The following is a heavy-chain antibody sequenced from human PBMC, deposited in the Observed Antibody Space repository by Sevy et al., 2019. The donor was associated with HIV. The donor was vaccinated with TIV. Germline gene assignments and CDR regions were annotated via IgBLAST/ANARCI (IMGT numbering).Heavy chain of an antibody. CDR2: ISYDGNQQ. Sequence: GGSLRLSCAASGFTFSSYGMHWVRQAPGKGLEWVAVISYDGNQQYYVDSVKGRLTISRDNNKNMVYLQMNSLRAEDTAVYYCAKSRYSRDGDFDYWGQGTLVTVSS. D-gene: IGHD2-15*01. V-gene: IGHV3-30*18. CDR3: AKSRYSRDGDFDY. J-gene: IGHJ4*02. CDR1: GFTFSSYG.